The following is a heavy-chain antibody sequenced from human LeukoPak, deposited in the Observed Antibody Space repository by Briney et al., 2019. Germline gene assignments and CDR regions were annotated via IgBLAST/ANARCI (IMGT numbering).Heavy chain of an antibody. D-gene: IGHD5-18*01. CDR1: GFTFSSYA. J-gene: IGHJ4*02. CDR3: ARRGYSYGIDY. CDR2: ISGSGGST. V-gene: IGHV3-23*01. Sequence: GGSLRLSCAASGFTFSSYAMSWVRQAPGKGLEWVSAISGSGGSTYYADSVKGRFTISRDSSKNTLYLQMNSLRAEDTAVYYCARRGYSYGIDYWGQGTLVTVSS.